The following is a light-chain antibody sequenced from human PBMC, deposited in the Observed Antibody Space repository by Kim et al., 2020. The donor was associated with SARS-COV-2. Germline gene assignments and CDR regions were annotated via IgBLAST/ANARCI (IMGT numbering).Light chain of an antibody. CDR1: RSNIGNNY. CDR2: DSD. V-gene: IGLV1-51*01. J-gene: IGLJ1*01. CDR3: GTWDDSLSAGV. Sequence: GQKVTISCSGSRSNIGNNYVSWYQQLPGTAPKLLIYDSDKRPSGIPDRFSGSESGTSATLAITGLQTGDEADYYCGTWDDSLSAGVFGAGTKVTVL.